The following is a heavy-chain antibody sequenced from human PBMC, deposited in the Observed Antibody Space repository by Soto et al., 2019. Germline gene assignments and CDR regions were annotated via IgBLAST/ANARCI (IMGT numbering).Heavy chain of an antibody. J-gene: IGHJ6*02. D-gene: IGHD1-26*01. CDR1: GGSISSGGYY. CDR2: IYYSGST. CDR3: ARTTGSGYYYGMDV. Sequence: QVQLQESGPGLVKPSQTLSLTCTVSGGSISSGGYYWSWIRQHPGKGLEWIGYIYYSGSTYYNPSLKSRVSISVDTSKNQFSLKLSSVTAADTAVYYCARTTGSGYYYGMDVWGQGTTVTVSS. V-gene: IGHV4-31*03.